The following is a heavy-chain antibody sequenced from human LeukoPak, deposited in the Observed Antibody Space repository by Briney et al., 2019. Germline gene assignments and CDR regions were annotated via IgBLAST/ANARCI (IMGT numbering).Heavy chain of an antibody. CDR3: ASSAGYCSGGSCYYY. Sequence: GGSLRLSCAASGFTFSSYSMNWVRQAPGKGLEWVSSISSSSSYIYYADSVKGRFTISRDNAKNSLYLQMNSLRAEDTAVYYCASSAGYCSGGSCYYYWGQGTQVTVSS. V-gene: IGHV3-21*01. CDR1: GFTFSSYS. D-gene: IGHD2-15*01. CDR2: ISSSSSYI. J-gene: IGHJ4*02.